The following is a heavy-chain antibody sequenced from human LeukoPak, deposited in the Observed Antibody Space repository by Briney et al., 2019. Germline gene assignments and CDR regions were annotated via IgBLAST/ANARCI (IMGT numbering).Heavy chain of an antibody. Sequence: GESLKISCKGSGYSFTSYWIGWVRQMPGKGLEWMGIIYPGDSDTRYSPSFQGQGTISADKSISTAYLQWSSLKASDTAMYYCARHGSAFVDTAMVFAFDIWGQGTMVTVSS. D-gene: IGHD5-18*01. V-gene: IGHV5-51*01. CDR2: IYPGDSDT. J-gene: IGHJ3*02. CDR1: GYSFTSYW. CDR3: ARHGSAFVDTAMVFAFDI.